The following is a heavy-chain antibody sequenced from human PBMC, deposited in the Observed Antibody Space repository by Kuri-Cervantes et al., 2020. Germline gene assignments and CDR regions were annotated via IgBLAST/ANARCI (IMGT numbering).Heavy chain of an antibody. CDR1: GFTFSSYA. V-gene: IGHV3-30-3*01. J-gene: IGHJ5*02. D-gene: IGHD6-19*01. Sequence: GGSLRLSCAASGFTFSSYAMHWVRQAPGKGLEWVAVISYDGSNKYYADSVKGRFTISRDNAKNSLYLQMNSLRAEDTAVYYCARDLVYSSGWYVYNWFDPWGQGTLVTVSS. CDR3: ARDLVYSSGWYVYNWFDP. CDR2: ISYDGSNK.